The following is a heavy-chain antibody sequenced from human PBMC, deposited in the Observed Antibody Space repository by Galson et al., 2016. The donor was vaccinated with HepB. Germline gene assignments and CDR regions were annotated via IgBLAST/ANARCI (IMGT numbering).Heavy chain of an antibody. Sequence: SLRLSCAASGFTFNNYGMTWVRQAPGKGLEVVSSISRSGDNTDYADSVKGRFTISRDNSKNTLSLQMNSLRAEDTADYYCVQGGTGSAVWGQGTPVTVSS. V-gene: IGHV3-23*01. CDR2: ISRSGDNT. J-gene: IGHJ6*01. CDR3: VQGGTGSAV. D-gene: IGHD1-1*01. CDR1: GFTFNNYG.